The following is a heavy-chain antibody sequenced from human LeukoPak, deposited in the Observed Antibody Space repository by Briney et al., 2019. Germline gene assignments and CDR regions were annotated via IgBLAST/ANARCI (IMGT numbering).Heavy chain of an antibody. V-gene: IGHV5-51*01. CDR2: IYPGDSDT. CDR1: GYSFTSYW. Sequence: GETLKISCKGSGYSFTSYWIGWVRQMPGKGLEWMGIIYPGDSDTRYSPSFQGQVTISADKSISTAYLQWSSPKASDTAMYYCARQVDCSGGSCYEDYWGQGTLVTVSS. J-gene: IGHJ4*02. D-gene: IGHD2-15*01. CDR3: ARQVDCSGGSCYEDY.